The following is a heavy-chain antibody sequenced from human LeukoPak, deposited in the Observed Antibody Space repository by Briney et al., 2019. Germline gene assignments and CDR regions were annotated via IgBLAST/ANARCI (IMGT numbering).Heavy chain of an antibody. D-gene: IGHD3-22*01. J-gene: IGHJ4*02. Sequence: SETPSLTCTVSGGSISSYYWSWIRQPPGKGLEWIGYINYSGSTNYNPSLKSRVTISVDTSKNQFSLKLSSVTAADTAVYYCARTKDSSGYFWDFDYWGQGTLVTVSS. CDR3: ARTKDSSGYFWDFDY. CDR1: GGSISSYY. CDR2: INYSGST. V-gene: IGHV4-59*08.